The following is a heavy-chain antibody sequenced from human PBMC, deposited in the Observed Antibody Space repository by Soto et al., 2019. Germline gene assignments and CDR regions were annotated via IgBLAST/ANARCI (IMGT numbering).Heavy chain of an antibody. J-gene: IGHJ4*02. CDR2: INPAGGTT. Sequence: QVQLVQSGAEVKKPGASVMISCRASGYSFTSTYVHWVRQAPGQGPEWMGIINPAGGTTYYAQKFQGRLTITSDTSTDTVFMDLNDLTSEDTAVYFCALKVVTYYDNWGQGTLLTVSS. D-gene: IGHD2-21*02. CDR3: ALKVVTYYDN. V-gene: IGHV1-46*01. CDR1: GYSFTSTY.